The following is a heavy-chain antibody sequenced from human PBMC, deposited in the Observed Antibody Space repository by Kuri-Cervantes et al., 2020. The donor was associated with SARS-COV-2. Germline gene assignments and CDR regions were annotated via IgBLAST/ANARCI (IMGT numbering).Heavy chain of an antibody. V-gene: IGHV3-30*18. CDR2: ITYDGSNK. J-gene: IGHJ6*02. D-gene: IGHD3-3*01. Sequence: LSLTCAASGFTFSSYGMHWVRQAPGKGLEWVAVITYDGSNKYYADSVKGRFTISRDNSKNTLYLQTNSLRAEDTAVYYCAKEEKVLRFLEWLGGMDVWGQGTTVTVSS. CDR3: AKEEKVLRFLEWLGGMDV. CDR1: GFTFSSYG.